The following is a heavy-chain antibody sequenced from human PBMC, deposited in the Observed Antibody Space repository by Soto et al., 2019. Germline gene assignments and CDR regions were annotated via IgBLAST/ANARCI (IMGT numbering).Heavy chain of an antibody. D-gene: IGHD5-12*01. CDR3: ARGEMATMFGY. V-gene: IGHV4-30-2*01. Sequence: PSETLSLTCAVSGGSISSGGYSWSWIRQPPGKGLEWIGYIYHSGSTYYNPSLKSRVTISVDRSKNQFSLKLSSVTAADTAVYYCARGEMATMFGYWGQGTLVTVSS. CDR2: IYHSGST. CDR1: GGSISSGGYS. J-gene: IGHJ4*02.